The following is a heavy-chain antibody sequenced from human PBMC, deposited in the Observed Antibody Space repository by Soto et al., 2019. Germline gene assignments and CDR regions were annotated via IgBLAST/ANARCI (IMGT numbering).Heavy chain of an antibody. CDR1: GGTFSSYT. D-gene: IGHD2-2*01. J-gene: IGHJ6*03. Sequence: QVQLVQSGAEVKKPGSSVKVSCKASGGTFSSYTISWVRQAPGQGLEWMGRIIPILGIANYAQKFQGRVTITSDKYTSTAYMELSSLRSEDTAVYYCAREVVVVPAAMGLEYYYYMDVWGKGTTVTVSS. CDR2: IIPILGIA. V-gene: IGHV1-69*08. CDR3: AREVVVVPAAMGLEYYYYMDV.